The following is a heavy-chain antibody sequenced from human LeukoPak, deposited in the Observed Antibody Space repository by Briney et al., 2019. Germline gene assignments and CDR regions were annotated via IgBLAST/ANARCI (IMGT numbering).Heavy chain of an antibody. V-gene: IGHV1-2*02. CDR2: INPNSGGT. J-gene: IGHJ5*02. D-gene: IGHD1-26*01. Sequence: ASVKVSCKASGYTFTGYYMHWVRQAPGQGLEWMGWINPNSGGTNYAQKFRGRVTMTRDTSISTAYMELSRLRSDDTAVYYCARSRFSGKNWFDPWGQGTLVTVSS. CDR1: GYTFTGYY. CDR3: ARSRFSGKNWFDP.